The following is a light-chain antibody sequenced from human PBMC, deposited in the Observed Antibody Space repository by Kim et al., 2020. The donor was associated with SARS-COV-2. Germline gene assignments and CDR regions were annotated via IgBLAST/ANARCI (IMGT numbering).Light chain of an antibody. CDR2: GTS. V-gene: IGKV3-20*01. Sequence: SPGERSTPSCRDSQSVSSSSLAWYQQKPGQAPRLLIYGTSSRATGIPDRFSGSGSGTDFTLTISRLEPEDFAVYYCQQYGGSPWTFGQGTKVNIK. J-gene: IGKJ1*01. CDR3: QQYGGSPWT. CDR1: QSVSSSS.